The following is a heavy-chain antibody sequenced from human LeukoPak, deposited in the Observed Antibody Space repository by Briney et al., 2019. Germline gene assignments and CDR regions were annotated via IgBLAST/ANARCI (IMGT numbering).Heavy chain of an antibody. CDR2: INPNNGAT. Sequence: EASVKVSCMASGYTFTGYYIHWVRQAPGQGLEWMGWINPNNGATTYAQNFQGRVTMTTDTSISTAYMELSSLRSEDTAVYYCARAENEIVGDFDYWGQGTLVTVSS. D-gene: IGHD1-26*01. CDR3: ARAENEIVGDFDY. CDR1: GYTFTGYY. V-gene: IGHV1-2*02. J-gene: IGHJ4*02.